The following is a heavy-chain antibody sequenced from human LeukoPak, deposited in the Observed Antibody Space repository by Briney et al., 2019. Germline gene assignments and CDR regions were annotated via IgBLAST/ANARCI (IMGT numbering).Heavy chain of an antibody. CDR3: ARSGLSRFGF. V-gene: IGHV3-23*01. CDR2: FSGSGGST. CDR1: GFTFSSYS. J-gene: IGHJ4*02. D-gene: IGHD2/OR15-2a*01. Sequence: AGGSLRLSCAAYGFTFSSYSMNWVRQAPGKGLQWVSAFSGSGGSTYYADSVKGRFTISRDNSRNTLYLQMNSLRAEDTAVYYCARSGLSRFGFWGQGTLVTVSS.